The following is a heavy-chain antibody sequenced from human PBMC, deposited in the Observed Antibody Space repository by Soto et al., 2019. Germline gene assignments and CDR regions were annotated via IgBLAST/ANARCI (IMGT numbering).Heavy chain of an antibody. CDR1: GYSFTSYW. Sequence: GESLKISCKGSGYSFTSYWIGWVRQVPGKGLERVGITYPGDPHNTYSPSFQAQVTIPADKSISTGYLQWSSLKALDTAMYYCATAPYYYDSSGYYSTPKDAFDIWGERPMVTVSS. CDR3: ATAPYYYDSSGYYSTPKDAFDI. J-gene: IGHJ3*02. V-gene: IGHV5-51*01. D-gene: IGHD3-22*01. CDR2: TYPGDPHN.